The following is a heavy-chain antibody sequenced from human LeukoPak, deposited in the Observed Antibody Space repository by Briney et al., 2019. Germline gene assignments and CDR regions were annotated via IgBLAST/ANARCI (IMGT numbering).Heavy chain of an antibody. CDR3: ATDRWRGLYNWFDP. J-gene: IGHJ5*02. D-gene: IGHD4-23*01. CDR1: GYTLTELS. Sequence: ASVKVSCKVSGYTLTELSMHWVRQAPGKGLEWMGGFDPEDGETIYAQKFQGRVTMTEDASTDTAYMELSSLRSEDTAVYYCATDRWRGLYNWFDPWGQGTLVTVSS. CDR2: FDPEDGET. V-gene: IGHV1-24*01.